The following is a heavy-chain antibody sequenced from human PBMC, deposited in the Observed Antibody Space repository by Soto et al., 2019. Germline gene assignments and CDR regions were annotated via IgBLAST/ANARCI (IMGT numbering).Heavy chain of an antibody. D-gene: IGHD5-12*01. CDR3: AHRNMATIMGYFDY. J-gene: IGHJ4*02. CDR2: IYWDDDK. V-gene: IGHV2-5*02. Sequence: QITLKESGPTLVKPTQTLTLTCTFSGFSLSTSGVGVGWIRQPPGKALEWLALIYWDDDKRYSPSLKSRLTITKDTSKNQVVLTMTNMDPVDTATYYCAHRNMATIMGYFDYWGQGTLVTVSS. CDR1: GFSLSTSGVG.